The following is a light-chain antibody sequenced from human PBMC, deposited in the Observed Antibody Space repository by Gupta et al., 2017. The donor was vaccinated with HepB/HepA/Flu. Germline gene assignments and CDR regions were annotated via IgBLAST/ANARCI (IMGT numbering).Light chain of an antibody. Sequence: SYELTYPPSVSLSPGQTASITCSGEILGDKYPCWYQQKPVPSPLLVSNQDRKRPSGVPARVSGSNSGTTVTMSMRGTQTMADYYYYCREWNRSAAVFGGGTKLTVL. J-gene: IGLJ2*01. CDR2: QDR. V-gene: IGLV3-1*01. CDR3: REWNRSAAV. CDR1: ILGDKY.